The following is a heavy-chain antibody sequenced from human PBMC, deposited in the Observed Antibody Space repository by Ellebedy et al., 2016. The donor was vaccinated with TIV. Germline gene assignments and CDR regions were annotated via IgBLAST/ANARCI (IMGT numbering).Heavy chain of an antibody. CDR3: ARDSYGFDY. CDR2: ISYDGTNK. J-gene: IGHJ4*02. CDR1: GFTFSTYA. D-gene: IGHD1-26*01. V-gene: IGHV3-30-3*01. Sequence: GESLKISCAGSGFTFSTYAMHWVRQAPGKGLEWVAFISYDGTNKYYTDSVKGRFTISRDNSKNTLYLQMNSLRADDTAVYYCARDSYGFDYWGQGTLVTVSS.